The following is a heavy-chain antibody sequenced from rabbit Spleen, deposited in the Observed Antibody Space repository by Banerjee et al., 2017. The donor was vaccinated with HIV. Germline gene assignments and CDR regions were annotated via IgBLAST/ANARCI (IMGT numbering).Heavy chain of an antibody. Sequence: QEQLVESGGGLVQPGGSLKLSCKASGFDFSNYGVSWVRQAPGKGLEWIGYIEPIFGNTYYANWVNGRFTILSHNAQNTLYLQLNSLTAADTATYFCVRDRANIGGDFGPYYFDLWGPGTLVTVS. CDR3: VRDRANIGGDFGPYYFDL. V-gene: IGHV1S47*01. J-gene: IGHJ4*01. CDR1: GFDFSNYG. D-gene: IGHD2-1*01. CDR2: IEPIFGNT.